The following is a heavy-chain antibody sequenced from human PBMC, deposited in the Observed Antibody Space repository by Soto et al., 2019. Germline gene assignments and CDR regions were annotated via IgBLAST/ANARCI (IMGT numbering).Heavy chain of an antibody. J-gene: IGHJ6*02. CDR1: GYTFTSYY. CDR3: ARDIYFWSGSPFIRYGMDV. CDR2: INPSGGST. Sequence: GASVKVSCKASGYTFTSYYMHWVRQAPGQGLEWMGIINPSGGSTSYAQKFQGRVTMTRDTSTSTVYMELSSLRSEDTAVYYCARDIYFWSGSPFIRYGMDVWGQGTTVTVSS. D-gene: IGHD3-3*01. V-gene: IGHV1-46*01.